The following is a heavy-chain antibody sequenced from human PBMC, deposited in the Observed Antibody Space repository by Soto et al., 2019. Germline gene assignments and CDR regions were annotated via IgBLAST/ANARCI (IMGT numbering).Heavy chain of an antibody. Sequence: QVQLVHSGAEVKKPGASVKVSCKASGYTFTSYDINWVRQATGQGLEWMGWMNPNSGNTGYAQKFQGRVTMTRTTAISTAYMELSSLRSDDTAVYYCARTDGDYVSSDYWGQGTLVTVSS. J-gene: IGHJ4*02. D-gene: IGHD4-17*01. CDR1: GYTFTSYD. CDR2: MNPNSGNT. V-gene: IGHV1-8*01. CDR3: ARTDGDYVSSDY.